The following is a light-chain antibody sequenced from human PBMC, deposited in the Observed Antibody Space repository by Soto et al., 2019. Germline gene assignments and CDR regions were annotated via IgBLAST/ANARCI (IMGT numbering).Light chain of an antibody. Sequence: QSALTQPASVSGSPGQSITISCTGTSSDDGGYNYVSWYQQHPGKAPKLMIYEVSNRPSGVSNRFSGSKSGNTASLTISGLQAEDEADYYCSSYTSSSTLVVFGVGTKLTVL. CDR3: SSYTSSSTLVV. CDR1: SSDDGGYNY. CDR2: EVS. J-gene: IGLJ2*01. V-gene: IGLV2-14*01.